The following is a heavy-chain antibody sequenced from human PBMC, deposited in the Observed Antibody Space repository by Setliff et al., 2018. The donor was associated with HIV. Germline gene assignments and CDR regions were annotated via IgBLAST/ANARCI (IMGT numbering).Heavy chain of an antibody. Sequence: ASVKVSCKASGYTFTYRYLHWVRQAPGQALEWMGIINPAGNPTSYAQKFQGRVTMTSDPSTSTVYMELSSPKSEDTAVYYCARAYSSRWDFDYWGQGTLVTVSS. D-gene: IGHD6-13*01. J-gene: IGHJ4*02. CDR1: GYTFTYRY. CDR3: ARAYSSRWDFDY. V-gene: IGHV1-46*01. CDR2: INPAGNPT.